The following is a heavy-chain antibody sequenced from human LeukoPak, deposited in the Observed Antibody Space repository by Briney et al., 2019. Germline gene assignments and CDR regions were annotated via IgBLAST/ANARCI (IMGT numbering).Heavy chain of an antibody. CDR1: GFAFGSYA. V-gene: IGHV3-23*01. J-gene: IGHJ3*02. CDR2: LSANGGTT. CDR3: AKDYIYGGWGNAFDI. Sequence: PGGSLRLSCVASGFAFGSYAMSWVRQAPGKGLEWVSGLSANGGTTYYADSVKGHFSISRDNSKNTLYLQMNSLRAEDAAVYYCAKDYIYGGWGNAFDIWGQGTMVTVSS. D-gene: IGHD5-18*01.